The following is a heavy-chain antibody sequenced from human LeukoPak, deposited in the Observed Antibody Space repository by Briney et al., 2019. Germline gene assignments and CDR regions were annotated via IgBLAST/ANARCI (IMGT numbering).Heavy chain of an antibody. Sequence: ASVKVSCKASGYTFTSYDINWVRQATGQGLEWMGWINAGNGNTKYSQKFQGRVTITRDTSASTAYMELSSLRSEDTAVYYCARDSMYSYGYNFAYWGQGTLVTVSS. J-gene: IGHJ4*02. CDR1: GYTFTSYD. D-gene: IGHD5-18*01. CDR3: ARDSMYSYGYNFAY. V-gene: IGHV1-3*01. CDR2: INAGNGNT.